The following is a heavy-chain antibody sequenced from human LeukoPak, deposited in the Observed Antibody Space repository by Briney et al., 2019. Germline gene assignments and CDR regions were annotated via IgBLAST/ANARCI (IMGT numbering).Heavy chain of an antibody. CDR3: ARSEFGSSGWSSFDY. CDR1: GGSIRNYF. J-gene: IGHJ4*02. D-gene: IGHD6-19*01. V-gene: IGHV4-4*07. CDR2: IYTSGST. Sequence: SETLSLTCSVSGGSIRNYFWSWIRQPAGKGLEWIGRIYTSGSTDYNPSLRSRVTMSVDTSRNQFSLELTSMTAADTAVYYCARSEFGSSGWSSFDYWGQGTLVTVSS.